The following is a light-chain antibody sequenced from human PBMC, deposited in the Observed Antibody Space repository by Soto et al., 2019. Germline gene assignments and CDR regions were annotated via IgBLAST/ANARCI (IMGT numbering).Light chain of an antibody. CDR1: ESIYINS. Sequence: EIVLTQSPGTLSLSPGESATLSCKASESIYINSFAWYYQKPGQPPRLLIYGASTRATGIPDRFSGIGSGTDFVLSIDRLEVEDSGIYYCQQYGASPFTLVPGTRVDIK. J-gene: IGKJ3*01. CDR3: QQYGASPFT. CDR2: GAS. V-gene: IGKV3-20*01.